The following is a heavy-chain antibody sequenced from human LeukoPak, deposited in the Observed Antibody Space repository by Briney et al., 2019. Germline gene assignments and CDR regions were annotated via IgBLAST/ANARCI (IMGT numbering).Heavy chain of an antibody. Sequence: SETLSLTCTVSGGSISSSSYYWSWIRQPPGKGLEWIGYIYYSGSTNYNPSLKSRVTISVDTSKNQFSLKLSSVTAADTAVYYCARAGYSGYDLYYWGQGTLVTVSS. CDR3: ARAGYSGYDLYY. CDR2: IYYSGST. J-gene: IGHJ4*02. V-gene: IGHV4-61*01. CDR1: GGSISSSSYY. D-gene: IGHD5-12*01.